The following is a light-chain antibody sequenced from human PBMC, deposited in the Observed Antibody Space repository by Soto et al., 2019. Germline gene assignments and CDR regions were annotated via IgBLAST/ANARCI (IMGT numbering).Light chain of an antibody. J-gene: IGKJ2*01. Sequence: EIVLTQSPATLSLSPGERATLSCRASQSVSSYLAWYQQKPGKATRLLIYDASNRATGIPARFSGGGSWTDFTLTISSLEPEDFAVYYCQQRFNWPRFTFGQGTKLEIK. CDR3: QQRFNWPRFT. V-gene: IGKV3-11*01. CDR1: QSVSSY. CDR2: DAS.